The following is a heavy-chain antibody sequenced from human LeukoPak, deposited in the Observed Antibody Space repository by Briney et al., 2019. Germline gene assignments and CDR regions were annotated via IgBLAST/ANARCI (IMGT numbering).Heavy chain of an antibody. CDR3: AREGIAVAGRYYFDC. J-gene: IGHJ4*02. Sequence: PGGSLRLSCAASGFTFSSYWMHWVRQAPGKGLVWVSRINSDGSSTSYADSVKGRFTISRDNAKNTLYLQTNSLRAEDTAVYYCAREGIAVAGRYYFDCWGQGTLVTVSS. V-gene: IGHV3-74*01. D-gene: IGHD6-19*01. CDR1: GFTFSSYW. CDR2: INSDGSST.